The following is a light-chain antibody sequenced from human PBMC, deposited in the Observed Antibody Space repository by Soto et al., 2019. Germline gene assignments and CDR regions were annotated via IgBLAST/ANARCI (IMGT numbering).Light chain of an antibody. CDR3: QQYGSSRWT. Sequence: EIVSTQSPDTLSLFPGERATLSCRASQSVSNTYLAWYQQKPGQAPRPLISAASTRAPGTPDRFSGSGSGTDFTLTISRLEPEDFAIYYCQQYGSSRWTFGQGTKVDIK. V-gene: IGKV3-20*01. CDR2: AAS. CDR1: QSVSNTY. J-gene: IGKJ1*01.